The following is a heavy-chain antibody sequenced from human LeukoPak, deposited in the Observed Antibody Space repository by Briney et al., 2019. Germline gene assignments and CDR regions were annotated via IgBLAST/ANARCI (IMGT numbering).Heavy chain of an antibody. CDR2: MYYSGST. Sequence: PSETLSLTCTVSGGSISSSSYYWGWIRQPPGKGLEWIEYMYYSGSTNYNPSLKSRVTISVDTSKNQFSLKLSSVTAADTAVYYCARRFYYYDSSGYYFDYWGQGTLVTVSS. J-gene: IGHJ4*02. CDR1: GGSISSSSYY. D-gene: IGHD3-22*01. V-gene: IGHV4-61*05. CDR3: ARRFYYYDSSGYYFDY.